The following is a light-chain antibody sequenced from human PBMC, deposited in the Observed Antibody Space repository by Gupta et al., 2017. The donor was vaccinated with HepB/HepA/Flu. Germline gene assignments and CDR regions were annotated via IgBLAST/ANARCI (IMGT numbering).Light chain of an antibody. CDR2: GAS. CDR3: HQYGTSPWT. Sequence: EIALTQSPGTRSLSPGERATLSCRASQSISSSYLAWYQQKPGQAPRLLIYGASSRAAGVPDRFSGSGSGRDFSLTISRLEPEDFAVYFCHQYGTSPWTFGQGTKVEI. V-gene: IGKV3-20*01. CDR1: QSISSSY. J-gene: IGKJ1*01.